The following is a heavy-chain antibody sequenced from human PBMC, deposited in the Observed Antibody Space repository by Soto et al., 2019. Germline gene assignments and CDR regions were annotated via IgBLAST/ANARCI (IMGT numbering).Heavy chain of an antibody. J-gene: IGHJ6*02. CDR1: GGFTFSSYG. D-gene: IGHD3-3*02. CDR3: AKDRVSIDYYYYGMDA. V-gene: IGHV3-30*18. Sequence: QVQLVESGGGVVQPGRSMRLSCAASGGFTFSSYGMHWVRQAPGKGLQWVAVISYDGSQRHYADSVKGRFTISRDTSTNTLHLLMNSLRAEDTAVYYCAKDRVSIDYYYYGMDAWGHGTMVTVSS. CDR2: ISYDGSQR.